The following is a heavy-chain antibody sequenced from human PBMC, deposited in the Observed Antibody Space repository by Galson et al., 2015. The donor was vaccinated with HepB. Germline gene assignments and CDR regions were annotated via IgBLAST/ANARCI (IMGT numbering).Heavy chain of an antibody. CDR2: IYYSGST. CDR1: GGSISSSSYH. CDR3: ARDAASDYGGRRGWGFFDY. J-gene: IGHJ4*02. Sequence: SETLSLTCTVSGGSISSSSYHWGWIRQPPGKGLEWIGSIYYSGSTYHNPSLRSRVTMSVDTSKNQFSLKVNSVTAADTAVYYCARDAASDYGGRRGWGFFDYWGQGTLVTVSS. V-gene: IGHV4-39*07. D-gene: IGHD4-23*01.